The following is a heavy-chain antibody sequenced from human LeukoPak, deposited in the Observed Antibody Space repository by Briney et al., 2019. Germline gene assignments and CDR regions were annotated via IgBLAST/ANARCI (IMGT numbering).Heavy chain of an antibody. V-gene: IGHV4-59*12. J-gene: IGHJ3*02. CDR2: IYYSGST. D-gene: IGHD2-2*01. CDR1: GGSISSDY. CDR3: ARDPASLPNAAFDI. Sequence: SETLSPTCAVSGGSISSDYWSWIRQPPGKGLEGIGYIYYSGSTYYNPSLKSRVTISVDRSKTQFSLKLSSVTAADTAVYYCARDPASLPNAAFDIWGQGTMVTVSS.